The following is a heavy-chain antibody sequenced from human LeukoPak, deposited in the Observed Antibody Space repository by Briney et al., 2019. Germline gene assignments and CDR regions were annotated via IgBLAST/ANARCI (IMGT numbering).Heavy chain of an antibody. V-gene: IGHV4-39*01. CDR3: ARNFEI. J-gene: IGHJ3*02. CDR2: IYYSGST. Sequence: PSETLSLTCTVSGGSISSSSYYWGWIRQPPGKGLEWIGIIYYSGSTYYNPSLKSRLTISVDTSKNQFSLKLSSVTATDTAVYYCARNFEIWGQGTMVTVSS. CDR1: GGSISSSSYY.